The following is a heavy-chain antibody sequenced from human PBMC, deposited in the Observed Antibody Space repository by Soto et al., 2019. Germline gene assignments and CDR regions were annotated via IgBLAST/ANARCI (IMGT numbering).Heavy chain of an antibody. J-gene: IGHJ4*02. Sequence: QVLLVQSGAEVTRPGASLKLSCKASGYNFISHYIHWVRQAPGQGLEWMGFINPSGGSATHAQKFQGRRSMTRDPSTNTVYMERSGLRSEDAAVYYCARDYLSSKPSLSYFDYWGQGTLVTVSS. CDR2: INPSGGSA. D-gene: IGHD2-2*01. V-gene: IGHV1-46*01. CDR1: GYNFISHY. CDR3: ARDYLSSKPSLSYFDY.